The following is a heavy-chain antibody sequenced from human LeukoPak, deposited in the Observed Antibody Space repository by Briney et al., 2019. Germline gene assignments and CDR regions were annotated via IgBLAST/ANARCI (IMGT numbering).Heavy chain of an antibody. CDR3: ARTLLEVITPSAGLLGFDY. Sequence: ASVKVSCKASGGTFSSYAISWVRQAPGQGLEWMGGIIPIFGTSNYAQKFQGRVTITADESTSTTYMELSSLRSEDTAVYYCARTLLEVITPSAGLLGFDYWGQGTLVTVSS. J-gene: IGHJ4*02. CDR2: IIPIFGTS. V-gene: IGHV1-69*13. D-gene: IGHD4-23*01. CDR1: GGTFSSYA.